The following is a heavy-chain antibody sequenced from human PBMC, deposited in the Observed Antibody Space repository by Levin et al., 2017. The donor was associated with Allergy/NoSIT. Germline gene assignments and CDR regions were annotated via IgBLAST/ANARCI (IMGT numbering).Heavy chain of an antibody. J-gene: IGHJ6*03. D-gene: IGHD4-17*01. CDR1: GGSVTSGAYH. Sequence: PSETLSLTCNVSGGSVTSGAYHWGWIRQPPGKGLEWIGSIYFIGNAHYNSFLKSRVSISVDASKNQFSLQLSAVTAADTAVYYCVRHYGESYYYMDVWGKGTTVTVSS. CDR2: IYFIGNA. V-gene: IGHV4-39*01. CDR3: VRHYGESYYYMDV.